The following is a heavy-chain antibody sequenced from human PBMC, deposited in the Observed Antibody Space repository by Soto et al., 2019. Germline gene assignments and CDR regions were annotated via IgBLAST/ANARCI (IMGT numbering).Heavy chain of an antibody. CDR1: GGTFSSYG. CDR3: ARDRGVYSHQYFDY. J-gene: IGHJ4*02. Sequence: QVQLVQSGAEVKKPGSSVKVSCKASGGTFSSYGISWVRQAPGQGLEWMGGIIPIFGTANYAQKFQGRVTITADESTSTAYMELSSLRSEDTAVYYCARDRGVYSHQYFDYWGQGTLVTVSS. V-gene: IGHV1-69*01. D-gene: IGHD2-21*01. CDR2: IIPIFGTA.